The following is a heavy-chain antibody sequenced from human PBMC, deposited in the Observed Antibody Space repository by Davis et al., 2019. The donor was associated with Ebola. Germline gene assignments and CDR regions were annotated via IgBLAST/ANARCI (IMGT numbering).Heavy chain of an antibody. J-gene: IGHJ6*02. CDR1: GGSISSSSYY. CDR2: INHSGST. V-gene: IGHV4-39*07. CDR3: ARTNDFWSGEGYYYYYGMDV. Sequence: MPSETLSLTCTVSGGSISSSSYYWSWIRQPPGKGLEWIGEINHSGSTNYNPSLKSRVTISVDTSKNQFSLKLSSVTAADTAVYYCARTNDFWSGEGYYYYYGMDVWGQGTTVTVSS. D-gene: IGHD3-3*01.